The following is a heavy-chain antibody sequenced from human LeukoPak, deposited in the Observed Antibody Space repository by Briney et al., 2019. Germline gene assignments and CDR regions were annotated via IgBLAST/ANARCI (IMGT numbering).Heavy chain of an antibody. CDR3: ASSVGYCSSTSCYEAEY. V-gene: IGHV3-23*01. D-gene: IGHD2-2*01. CDR2: IGGSNGIT. Sequence: QPGGSLRLSCAASRFTFNSYAMSWVRQAPGKGLEWVSVIGGSNGITYYADSVKGRFSISRDNSKNTLYLQMNSLRAEDTAVYYCASSVGYCSSTSCYEAEYWGQGTLVTVSS. CDR1: RFTFNSYA. J-gene: IGHJ4*02.